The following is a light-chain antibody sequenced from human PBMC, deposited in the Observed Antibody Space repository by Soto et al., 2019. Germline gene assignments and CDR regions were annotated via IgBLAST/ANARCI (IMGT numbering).Light chain of an antibody. CDR3: SSHSATSPYV. CDR2: EVS. J-gene: IGLJ1*01. Sequence: QSALTQPASVSGSPGQSITISCTGTSNDVGGYNYVSWYQQQPGKAPKLIIYEVSHRPSGTYNRFSGSKSGNTASLTISGLHVEDEADYYCSSHSATSPYVFGTGTKLTVL. CDR1: SNDVGGYNY. V-gene: IGLV2-14*01.